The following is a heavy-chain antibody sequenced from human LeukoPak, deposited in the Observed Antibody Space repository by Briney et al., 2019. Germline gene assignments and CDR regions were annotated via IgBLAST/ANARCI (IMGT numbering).Heavy chain of an antibody. CDR2: IIPVFGTA. CDR1: GGTFSSYA. D-gene: IGHD2/OR15-2a*01. CDR3: ARDFPRFDP. Sequence: SVKVPCKASGGTFSSYAISWVQQAPGQGLEWMGGIIPVFGTANYAQKFQGRVTITADESTSTAYMELSSLRSEDTAVYYRARDFPRFDPWGQGTLVTVSS. V-gene: IGHV1-69*01. J-gene: IGHJ5*02.